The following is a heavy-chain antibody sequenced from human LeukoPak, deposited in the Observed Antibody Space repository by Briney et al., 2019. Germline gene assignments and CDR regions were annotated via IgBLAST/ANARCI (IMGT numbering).Heavy chain of an antibody. D-gene: IGHD1-26*01. CDR1: GGTFSSYV. V-gene: IGHV1-69*01. J-gene: IGHJ6*03. Sequence: SVKVSCKASGGTFSSYVISWVRQAPGQGLEWMGGIIPIFGTANYAQKFQGRVTITADESTSTAYMELSSLRSEDTAVYYCARVRRSGIVGAIPSYYYMDVWGKGTTVTVSS. CDR3: ARVRRSGIVGAIPSYYYMDV. CDR2: IIPIFGTA.